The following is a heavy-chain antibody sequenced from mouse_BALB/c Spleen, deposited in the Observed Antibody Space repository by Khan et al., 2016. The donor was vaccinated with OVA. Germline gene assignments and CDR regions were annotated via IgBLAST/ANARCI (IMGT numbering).Heavy chain of an antibody. Sequence: EVQLQESGPELEKPGASVKISCKASGYSFTGYNMNWVKQNNGKSLEWIGNIDPYYGGTTYNQKFKGKATLTVDKTSSTAYMQLKSLTSEDSAVYYCSRGYGNYLYWYFDVWGAGTRVTVSS. J-gene: IGHJ1*01. CDR3: SRGYGNYLYWYFDV. D-gene: IGHD2-1*01. V-gene: IGHV1-39*01. CDR2: IDPYYGGT. CDR1: GYSFTGYN.